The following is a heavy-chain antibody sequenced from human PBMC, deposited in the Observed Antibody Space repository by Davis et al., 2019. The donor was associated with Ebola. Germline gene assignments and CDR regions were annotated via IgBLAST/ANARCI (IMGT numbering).Heavy chain of an antibody. CDR3: ARGMTATGTV. D-gene: IGHD6-13*01. CDR2: IIPIFDTP. J-gene: IGHJ4*02. Sequence: AASVKVSCKTSGGTFSSYTISWVRQAPGQGLEWMGGIIPIFDTPNYAQKFQGRVTITADESTSTVYMEVSSLRSEATAVYYCARGMTATGTVWGQGTPVTVSS. CDR1: GGTFSSYT. V-gene: IGHV1-69*13.